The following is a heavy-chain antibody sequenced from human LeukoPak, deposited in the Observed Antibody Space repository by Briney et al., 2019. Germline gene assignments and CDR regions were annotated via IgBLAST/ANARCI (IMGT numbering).Heavy chain of an antibody. D-gene: IGHD4-17*01. J-gene: IGHJ4*02. CDR2: IYASGTT. CDR1: GGSISSYY. CDR3: ARLSTVTTSFDY. V-gene: IGHV4-4*07. Sequence: PSETLSLTCTVSGGSISSYYWSWIRQPAGKGLEWIGRIYASGTTHYNPSLKSRVTMSVDTSKNQFSLKLSSVTAADTAVYYCARLSTVTTSFDYWGQGTLVTVSS.